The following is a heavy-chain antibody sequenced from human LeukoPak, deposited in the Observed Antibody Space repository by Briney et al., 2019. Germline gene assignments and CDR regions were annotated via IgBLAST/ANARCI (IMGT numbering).Heavy chain of an antibody. CDR2: ISSSGSYI. J-gene: IGHJ6*02. Sequence: GGSLRLSCAASGFTFSSYSMNWVRQAPGKGLEWVASISSSGSYIYYADSVKGRFTISRDNAKKSLYLQMNSLRDEDTAVYYCVRPTYCSSTCCQTYGMDVWGQGTTVTVSS. CDR1: GFTFSSYS. V-gene: IGHV3-21*01. CDR3: VRPTYCSSTCCQTYGMDV. D-gene: IGHD2-2*01.